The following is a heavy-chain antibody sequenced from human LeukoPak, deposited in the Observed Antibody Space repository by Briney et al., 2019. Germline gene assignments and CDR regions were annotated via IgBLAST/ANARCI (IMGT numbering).Heavy chain of an antibody. CDR2: INHSGST. CDR1: GGSFSGYY. J-gene: IGHJ4*02. V-gene: IGHV4-34*01. D-gene: IGHD1-26*01. CDR3: ARDRGGATIY. Sequence: PSETLSLTCAVYGGSFSGYYWSWIRQPPGKGLEWIGEINHSGSTNYNPSLKSRVTISVDTSKNQFSLKLSSVTAADTAVYYCARDRGGATIYWGQGALVTVSS.